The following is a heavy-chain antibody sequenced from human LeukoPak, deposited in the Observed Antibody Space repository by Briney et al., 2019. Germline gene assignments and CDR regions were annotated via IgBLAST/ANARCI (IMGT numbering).Heavy chain of an antibody. V-gene: IGHV4-59*01. D-gene: IGHD3-10*01. J-gene: IGHJ6*02. CDR1: GGSFSGYY. CDR3: ARERRFGGYGMDV. Sequence: ASETLSLTCAVYGGSFSGYYWSWIRQPPGKGLEWIGYIYYSGSTNYNPSLKSRVTISVDTSKNQFSLKLSSVTAADTAVYYCARERRFGGYGMDVWGQGTTVTVSS. CDR2: IYYSGST.